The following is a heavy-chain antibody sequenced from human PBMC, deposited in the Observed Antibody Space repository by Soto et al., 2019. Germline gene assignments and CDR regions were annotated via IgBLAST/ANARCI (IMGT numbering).Heavy chain of an antibody. J-gene: IGHJ4*02. D-gene: IGHD1-7*01. CDR2: INHRGST. Sequence: QVQLQQWGAGLLKPSETLSLTCTVSGGSFNAYYWNWIRQPPGKELEWIGKINHRGSTDYNASLKSRVNMSVDMSKNQFSLNMTSVTAADTAVYCCARWNYHHYFSTNFKTSYYFDSWGQGSLVTVSS. V-gene: IGHV4-34*02. CDR1: GGSFNAYY. CDR3: ARWNYHHYFSTNFKTSYYFDS.